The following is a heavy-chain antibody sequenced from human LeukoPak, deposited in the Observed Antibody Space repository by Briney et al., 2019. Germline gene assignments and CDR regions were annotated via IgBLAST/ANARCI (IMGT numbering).Heavy chain of an antibody. Sequence: GESLKISCKGSGYSFTSYWIGWVRQMPGKGLEWMGIIYPGDSDTRYSPSFQGQVTISADKSISTAYLQWSSLKASDTAMYYCARHSPPYGSGSYLPPYYYYYGMDVWGQGTTVTVSS. CDR3: ARHSPPYGSGSYLPPYYYYYGMDV. V-gene: IGHV5-51*01. CDR1: GYSFTSYW. D-gene: IGHD3-10*01. CDR2: IYPGDSDT. J-gene: IGHJ6*02.